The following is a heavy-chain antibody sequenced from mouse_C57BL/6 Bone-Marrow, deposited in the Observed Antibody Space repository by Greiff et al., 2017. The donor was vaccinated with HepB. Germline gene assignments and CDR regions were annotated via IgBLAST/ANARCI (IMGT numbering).Heavy chain of an antibody. J-gene: IGHJ3*01. CDR2: ISNLAYSI. D-gene: IGHD2-3*01. Sequence: DVKLVESGGGLVQPGGSLKLSCAASGFTFSDYGMAWVRQAPRKGPEWVAFISNLAYSIYYADTVTGRFTISRENAKNTLYLEMSSLRSEDTAMYYCARHDGYYVTYWGQGTLVTVSA. CDR3: ARHDGYYVTY. V-gene: IGHV5-15*01. CDR1: GFTFSDYG.